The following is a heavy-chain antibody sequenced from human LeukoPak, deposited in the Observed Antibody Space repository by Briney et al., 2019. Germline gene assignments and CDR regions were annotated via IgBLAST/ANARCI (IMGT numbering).Heavy chain of an antibody. CDR1: GFTFSSYG. CDR3: ARAPRRGITRYYMDV. D-gene: IGHD3-10*01. V-gene: IGHV3-30*02. J-gene: IGHJ6*03. CDR2: IRYDGSNK. Sequence: PGGSLRLSCAASGFTFSSYGMHWVRQAPGKGLEWVAFIRYDGSNKYYADSVKGRFTISRDNSKNTLYLQMNSLRAEDTAVYYCARAPRRGITRYYMDVWGKGTTVTVSS.